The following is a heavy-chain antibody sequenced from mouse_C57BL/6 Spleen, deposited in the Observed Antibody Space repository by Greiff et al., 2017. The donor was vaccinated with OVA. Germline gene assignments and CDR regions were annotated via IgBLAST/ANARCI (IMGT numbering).Heavy chain of an antibody. CDR1: GYAFSSSW. J-gene: IGHJ2*01. D-gene: IGHD1-1*01. CDR2: IYPGDGDT. V-gene: IGHV1-82*01. Sequence: QVQLQQSGPELVKPGASVKISCKASGYAFSSSWMNWVKQRPGKGLEWIGRIYPGDGDTNYNGKFKGKATLTADKSSSTAYMQLSSLTSEDSEVNNCARKEDYGSTCDDWGKGTTRTVSS. CDR3: ARKEDYGSTCDD.